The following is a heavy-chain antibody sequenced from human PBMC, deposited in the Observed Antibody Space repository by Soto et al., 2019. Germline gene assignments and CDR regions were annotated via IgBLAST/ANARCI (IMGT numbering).Heavy chain of an antibody. CDR1: GGTFSSYT. V-gene: IGHV1-69*02. CDR3: ARAYCSSTSCYYYYYMDV. D-gene: IGHD2-2*01. Sequence: QVQLVQSGAEVKKPGSSVKVSCTASGGTFSSYTISWVRQAPGQGLEWMGRIIPILGIANYAQKFQGRVTITADKSTSTAYMELSSLRSEDTAVYYCARAYCSSTSCYYYYYMDVWGKGTTVTVSS. CDR2: IIPILGIA. J-gene: IGHJ6*03.